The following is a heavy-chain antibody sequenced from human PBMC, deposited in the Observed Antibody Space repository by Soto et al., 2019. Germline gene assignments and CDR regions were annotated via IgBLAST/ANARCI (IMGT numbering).Heavy chain of an antibody. V-gene: IGHV3-30-3*01. Sequence: QGRLVEYGGGVVQPGRSLRLSCAASGFTFRNYVMHWVRQAPGKGLQGVAFISYDGTNKYYADSVKGRFTISRDNCEKTLYLQMTSLIGDDTSVYYCAREVFSCGGECYDDAWCQGTLVTVSS. CDR1: GFTFRNYV. CDR3: AREVFSCGGECYDDA. D-gene: IGHD2-21*01. CDR2: ISYDGTNK. J-gene: IGHJ4*02.